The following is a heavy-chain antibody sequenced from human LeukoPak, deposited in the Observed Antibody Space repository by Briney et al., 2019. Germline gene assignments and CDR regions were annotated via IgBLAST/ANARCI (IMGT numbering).Heavy chain of an antibody. CDR1: GFTFDDSD. Sequence: GGSLRLSCAASGFTFDDSDMHWVRQAPGKGLGWVSGINLSSGSIAYADSVKGRFTISRDNAKNSLYLQMNSLRAEDTAVHYCARGLGYSYGYGPGAMDIWGQGTTVAVSS. CDR2: INLSSGSI. CDR3: ARGLGYSYGYGPGAMDI. D-gene: IGHD5-18*01. J-gene: IGHJ6*02. V-gene: IGHV3-9*01.